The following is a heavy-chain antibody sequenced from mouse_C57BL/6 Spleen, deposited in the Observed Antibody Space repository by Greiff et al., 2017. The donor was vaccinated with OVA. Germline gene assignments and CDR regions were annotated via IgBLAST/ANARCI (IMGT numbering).Heavy chain of an antibody. V-gene: IGHV7-1*01. CDR3: ARDANYYGSSYGGYFDV. CDR2: SRYKANDYTT. D-gene: IGHD1-1*01. J-gene: IGHJ1*03. CDR1: GFTFSDFY. Sequence: EVKVVESGGGLVQSGRSLRLSCATSGFTFSDFYMEWVRQAPGKGLEWIAASRYKANDYTTEYSASVKGRFIVSRDTSQSILYLQMNALRAEDTAIYYCARDANYYGSSYGGYFDVWGTGTTVTVSS.